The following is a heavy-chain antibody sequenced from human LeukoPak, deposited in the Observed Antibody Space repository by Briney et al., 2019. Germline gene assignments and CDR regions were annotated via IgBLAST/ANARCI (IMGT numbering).Heavy chain of an antibody. CDR1: GGSISTYY. J-gene: IGHJ4*02. V-gene: IGHV4-59*01. CDR2: VYYSGNT. CDR3: TSGPESYYFDY. Sequence: SETLSLTCSVSGGSISTYYYSWIRQPPGKELEWIGYVYYSGNTNYNPSLKSRVTISLDTSKNHLSLKMTSVTVADTAMYYCTSGPESYYFDYWGQGALVTVSS.